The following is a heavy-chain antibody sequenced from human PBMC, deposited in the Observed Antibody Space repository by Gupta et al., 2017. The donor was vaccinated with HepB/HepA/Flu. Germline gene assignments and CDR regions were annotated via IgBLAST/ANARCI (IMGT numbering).Heavy chain of an antibody. CDR3: AASSGGYCSSTSCYRGYDAFDI. V-gene: IGHV1-46*01. CDR2: INPSGGST. CDR1: GYTFTSYY. D-gene: IGHD2-2*02. J-gene: IGHJ3*02. Sequence: QVQLVQSGAEVKKPGASVKVSCKASGYTFTSYYMHWVQQAPGQGLEWMGIINPSGGSTSYAQKFQGRVTMTRDTSTSTVYMELSSLRSEDTAVYYCAASSGGYCSSTSCYRGYDAFDIWGQGTMVTVSS.